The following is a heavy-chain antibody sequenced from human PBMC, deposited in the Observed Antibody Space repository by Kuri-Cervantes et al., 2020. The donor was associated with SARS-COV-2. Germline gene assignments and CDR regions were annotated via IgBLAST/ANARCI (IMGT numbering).Heavy chain of an antibody. CDR2: ISGTGGTT. CDR3: ANGGSGYYLHDAFDI. D-gene: IGHD3-22*01. Sequence: GESLKISCAASEFTFSDYAMSWVRQAPGRGLEWVSAISGTGGTTYYADSVKGRFTISRDNSKNTLYLQMNSLRAEDTAVYYCANGGSGYYLHDAFDIWGQGTMVTVSS. CDR1: EFTFSDYA. J-gene: IGHJ3*02. V-gene: IGHV3-23*01.